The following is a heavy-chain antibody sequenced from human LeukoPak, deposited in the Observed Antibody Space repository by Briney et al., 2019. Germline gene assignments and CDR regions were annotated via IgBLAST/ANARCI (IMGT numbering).Heavy chain of an antibody. J-gene: IGHJ4*02. CDR2: IWYDGSNK. CDR3: ARVADYSNSAHADY. Sequence: PGRSLRLSCAASGFDFNNYVMHWVRQAPGKGLEWVAVIWYDGSNKNYADSVKGRFTISRDNSKNTLYLQMNSLRAEDTAVYYCARVADYSNSAHADYWGQGTLVTVSS. CDR1: GFDFNNYV. V-gene: IGHV3-33*08. D-gene: IGHD4-11*01.